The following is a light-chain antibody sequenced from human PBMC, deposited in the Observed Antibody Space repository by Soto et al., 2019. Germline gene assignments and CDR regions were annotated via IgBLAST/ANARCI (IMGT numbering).Light chain of an antibody. V-gene: IGKV3-20*01. CDR2: VAS. CDR3: QQYGGSPRT. Sequence: EIVLTQSPGTLSLSPGEGATLSCRASQSVGGTFLAWYQQKGGQAPRLLIHVASNRATGIPDRFSGSGSGTAFTLTISRLEPEDVAVYYCQQYGGSPRTFGQGTKVEV. J-gene: IGKJ1*01. CDR1: QSVGGTF.